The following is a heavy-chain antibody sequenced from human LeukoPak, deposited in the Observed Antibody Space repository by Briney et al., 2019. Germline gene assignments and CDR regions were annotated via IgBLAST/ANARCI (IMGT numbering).Heavy chain of an antibody. D-gene: IGHD6-19*01. CDR3: APTRHRAGEWFDP. J-gene: IGHJ5*02. CDR2: ISGSGGST. CDR1: GFTFGSYA. V-gene: IGHV3-23*01. Sequence: GGSLRLSCAASGFTFGSYAMNWVRQAPGKGLEWVSTISGSGGSTYYADSVKGRFTISRDNSKNTLYMQMNSLRAEDTAVYYCAPTRHRAGEWFDPWGQGTLVTVSS.